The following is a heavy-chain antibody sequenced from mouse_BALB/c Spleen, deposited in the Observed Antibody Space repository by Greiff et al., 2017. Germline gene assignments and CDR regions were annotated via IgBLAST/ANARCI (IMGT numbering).Heavy chain of an antibody. J-gene: IGHJ4*01. V-gene: IGHV1-7*01. CDR2: INPSTGYT. CDR3: ARGLTYCGSSPLSYDMDY. CDR1: GYTFTSYW. D-gene: IGHD1-1*01. Sequence: QVQLQQSGAELAKPGASVKMSCKASGYTFTSYWMHWVKQRPGQGLEWIGYINPSTGYTEYNQKFKDKATLTADKSSSTAYMQLSSLTSEDSAVYYCARGLTYCGSSPLSYDMDYWGQGTSVTVSS.